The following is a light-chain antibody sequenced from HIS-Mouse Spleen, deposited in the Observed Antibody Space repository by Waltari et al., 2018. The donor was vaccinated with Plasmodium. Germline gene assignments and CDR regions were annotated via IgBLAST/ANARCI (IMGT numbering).Light chain of an antibody. J-gene: IGKJ3*01. CDR2: GAS. Sequence: EIVMTQSPATLSVSPGARATLSGRARQSVSSNLACYQQQPGQAPRLLIYGASTRATGSPARFSGSGSGTEFTLTISSLQSEDFAVYYCQQYNNWSFTFGPGTKVDIK. CDR3: QQYNNWSFT. V-gene: IGKV3-15*01. CDR1: QSVSSN.